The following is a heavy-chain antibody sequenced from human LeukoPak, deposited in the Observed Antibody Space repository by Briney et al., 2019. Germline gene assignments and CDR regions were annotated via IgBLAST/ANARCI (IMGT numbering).Heavy chain of an antibody. Sequence: ASVKVSCKASGYTFTSYGISWVRQAPGQGLEWMGWISAYNGNTNYAQKLQGRVTMTTDTSTSTACMELRSLRSDDTAVYYCASQELTGDGGGDYWGQGTLVTVSS. CDR1: GYTFTSYG. V-gene: IGHV1-18*01. CDR2: ISAYNGNT. CDR3: ASQELTGDGGGDY. D-gene: IGHD7-27*01. J-gene: IGHJ4*02.